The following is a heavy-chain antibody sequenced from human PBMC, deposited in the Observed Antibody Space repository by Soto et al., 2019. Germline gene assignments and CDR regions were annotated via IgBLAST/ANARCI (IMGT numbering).Heavy chain of an antibody. Sequence: GGSLRLSCATSGFTFSDYSMNWVRQAPGKGLEWVSSISSSGNYIYSADSVKGRFTISRDNTKSSLNLQMNSLRAEDTAVYYCARTGRWLQFEDYWGQGTLVTVSS. J-gene: IGHJ4*02. CDR3: ARTGRWLQFEDY. V-gene: IGHV3-21*01. CDR2: ISSSGNYI. D-gene: IGHD5-12*01. CDR1: GFTFSDYS.